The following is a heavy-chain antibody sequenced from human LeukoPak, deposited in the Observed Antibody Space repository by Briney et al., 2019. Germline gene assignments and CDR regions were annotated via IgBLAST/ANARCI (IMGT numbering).Heavy chain of an antibody. CDR3: ARLRVNCSGGGCYSAMYYYYSGMDV. Sequence: PSQTLSLTCTVSGGSISSGDYYWSWIRQPPGKGLEWSGNIHCSGSTHYNPSLKSRVTISVDTSKNQFSLRLSSVTAADTAVYYCARLRVNCSGGGCYSAMYYYYSGMDVWGQGTTVTVSS. CDR2: IHCSGST. V-gene: IGHV4-30-4*01. J-gene: IGHJ6*02. D-gene: IGHD2-15*01. CDR1: GGSISSGDYY.